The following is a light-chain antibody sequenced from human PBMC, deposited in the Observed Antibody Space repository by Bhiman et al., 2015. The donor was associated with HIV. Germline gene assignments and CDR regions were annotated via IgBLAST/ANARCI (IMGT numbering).Light chain of an antibody. Sequence: SYELTQPPSVSVSPGQTASITCSGDKLGNKYASWYQQKARQSPVLVIYQDSKRPSGIPERFSGTNSGNTATLTISGTQAVDEADYYCQAWDSSTYVFGTGTKVTVL. CDR2: QDS. CDR1: KLGNKY. CDR3: QAWDSSTYV. J-gene: IGLJ1*01. V-gene: IGLV3-1*01.